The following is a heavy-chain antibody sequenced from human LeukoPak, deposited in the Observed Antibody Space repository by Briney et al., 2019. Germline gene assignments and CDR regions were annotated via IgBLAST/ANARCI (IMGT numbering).Heavy chain of an antibody. J-gene: IGHJ4*02. Sequence: SETLSLTCTVSGGSISGYYWTWIRQPPGKGLEWIGYIYSSGTTNYNPSLKSRVTISVDTSKNQFSLRLSSVTAADTAVYYCARHRYTSSSSYFDFWGQGTLVTVSS. V-gene: IGHV4-59*08. CDR2: IYSSGTT. CDR1: GGSISGYY. D-gene: IGHD6-6*01. CDR3: ARHRYTSSSSYFDF.